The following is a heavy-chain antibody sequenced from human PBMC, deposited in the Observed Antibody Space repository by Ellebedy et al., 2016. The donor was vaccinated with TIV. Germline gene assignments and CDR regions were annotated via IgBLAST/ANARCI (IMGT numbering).Heavy chain of an antibody. CDR1: GDSINSYY. Sequence: MPGGSLRLSCTVSGDSINSYYWSWIRQPPGKGLEWIGYIYYSGSTSYNPSLKSRVTISVETSKNQFSLRLSSVTAADTAVYYCARTLISSTWYPDYWGQGTLVAVSS. CDR2: IYYSGST. CDR3: ARTLISSTWYPDY. V-gene: IGHV4-59*08. J-gene: IGHJ4*02. D-gene: IGHD6-13*01.